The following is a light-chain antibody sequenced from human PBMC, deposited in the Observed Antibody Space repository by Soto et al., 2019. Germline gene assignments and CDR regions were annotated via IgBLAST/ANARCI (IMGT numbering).Light chain of an antibody. CDR2: VAS. Sequence: DIQMTQSPSTLSASVGDRVTITCRASQSISSWLAWYQQKPGKAPKLLIYVASSLESGVPSRFSGSGSGTEFTLTISSLQPDDFATYYCQQYNSYSPSFTFGPGTKVDIK. V-gene: IGKV1-5*01. CDR3: QQYNSYSPSFT. CDR1: QSISSW. J-gene: IGKJ3*01.